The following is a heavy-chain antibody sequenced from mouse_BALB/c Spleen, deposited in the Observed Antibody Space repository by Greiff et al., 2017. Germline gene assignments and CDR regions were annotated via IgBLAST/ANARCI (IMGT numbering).Heavy chain of an antibody. J-gene: IGHJ1*01. Sequence: VHVKQSGAELVKPGASVKLSCTASGFNIKDTYMHWVKQRPEQGLEWIGRIDPANGNTKYDPKFQGKATITADTSSNTAYLQLSSLTSEDTAVYYCARTDYGSSYWYFDVWGAGTTVTVSS. V-gene: IGHV14-3*02. CDR2: IDPANGNT. D-gene: IGHD1-1*01. CDR3: ARTDYGSSYWYFDV. CDR1: GFNIKDTY.